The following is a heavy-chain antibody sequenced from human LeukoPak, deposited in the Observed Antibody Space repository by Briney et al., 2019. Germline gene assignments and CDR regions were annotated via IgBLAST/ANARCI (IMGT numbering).Heavy chain of an antibody. CDR1: GDSISSYY. CDR2: IYYSGST. CDR3: ARAYYDSSGYYYGSFDY. J-gene: IGHJ4*02. V-gene: IGHV4-59*01. D-gene: IGHD3-22*01. Sequence: TSETLSLTCTVSGDSISSYYWGWIRQPPGKGLEWIGYIYYSGSTNYNPSLKSRVTISVDTSKNQFSLKLSSVTAADTAVYYCARAYYDSSGYYYGSFDYWGQGTLVTVSS.